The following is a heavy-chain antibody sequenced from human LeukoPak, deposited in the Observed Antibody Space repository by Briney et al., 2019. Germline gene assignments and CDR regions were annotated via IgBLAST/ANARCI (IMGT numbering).Heavy chain of an antibody. CDR3: AKDLSTVVTFFDY. V-gene: IGHV3-23*01. D-gene: IGHD4-23*01. Sequence: HPGGSLRLSCAASGFTFSSYAMSWVRQAPGKGLEWVSAISGSGGSTYNADSVKGRFTISRDNSKNTLYLQMNSLRAEDTAVYSCAKDLSTVVTFFDYWGQGTLVTVSS. CDR2: ISGSGGST. CDR1: GFTFSSYA. J-gene: IGHJ4*02.